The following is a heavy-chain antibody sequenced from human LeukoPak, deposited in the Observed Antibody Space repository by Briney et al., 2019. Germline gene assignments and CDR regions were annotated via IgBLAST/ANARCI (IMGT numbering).Heavy chain of an antibody. V-gene: IGHV1-2*02. CDR1: GYTFTDYY. D-gene: IGHD5-12*01. Sequence: GASVKVSCKASGYTFTDYYMHWVRQAPGQGLEWMGWINPNSGGTNYAQKFQGRVTMTRDTSISTAYMELSRLRSDDTAVYYCARSFRYSGYDHTGYWGQGTLVTVSS. J-gene: IGHJ4*02. CDR3: ARSFRYSGYDHTGY. CDR2: INPNSGGT.